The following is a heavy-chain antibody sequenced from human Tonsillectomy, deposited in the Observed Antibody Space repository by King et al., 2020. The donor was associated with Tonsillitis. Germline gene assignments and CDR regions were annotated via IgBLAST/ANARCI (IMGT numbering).Heavy chain of an antibody. Sequence: VQLVESGAEVKKPGASVKVSCKASGYTFTSYYMHWVRHAPGQGLEWMGIINPSGGSTSCAQKFQGRVTMTRDTSTSTVYMELSSLRSEDTAVYYCARVFGGVYDFLGFDYWGQGTLVTVSS. CDR3: ARVFGGVYDFLGFDY. CDR1: GYTFTSYY. V-gene: IGHV1-46*03. D-gene: IGHD3-3*01. CDR2: INPSGGST. J-gene: IGHJ4*02.